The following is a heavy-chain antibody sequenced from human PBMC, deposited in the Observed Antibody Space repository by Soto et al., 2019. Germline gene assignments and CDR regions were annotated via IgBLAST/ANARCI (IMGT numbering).Heavy chain of an antibody. J-gene: IGHJ4*02. V-gene: IGHV3-21*01. Sequence: PGGSLRLSCAASGSTFSSYSMNWVRQAPGKGLEWVSSISSSSSYIYYADSVKGRFTISRDNAKNSLYLQMNSLRAEDTAVYYCARDPGYDSSGYQDYWGQGTLVTVSS. CDR2: ISSSSSYI. CDR3: ARDPGYDSSGYQDY. D-gene: IGHD3-22*01. CDR1: GSTFSSYS.